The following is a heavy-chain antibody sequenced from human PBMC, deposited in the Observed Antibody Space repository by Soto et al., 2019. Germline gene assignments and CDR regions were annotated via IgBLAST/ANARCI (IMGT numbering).Heavy chain of an antibody. CDR3: AHTWGVPFDC. V-gene: IGHV2-5*01. CDR2: IYWNGDK. CDR1: GFSLRTTGVG. D-gene: IGHD3-16*01. Sequence: HITLTESGPTLVKPTQTLTLTCTYSGFSLRTTGVGVGWVRQPPGKALEWLAIIYWNGDKHYSPSLKSRFTLTSDSSKRQVVLTTTNLDPVDTATYDGAHTWGVPFDCWGQGTLVIVSS. J-gene: IGHJ4*02.